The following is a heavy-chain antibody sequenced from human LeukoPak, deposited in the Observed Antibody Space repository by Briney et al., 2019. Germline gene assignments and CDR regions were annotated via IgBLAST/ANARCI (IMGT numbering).Heavy chain of an antibody. CDR1: DFSINNGHY. CDR2: IYYGGAT. J-gene: IGHJ3*02. V-gene: IGHV4-38-2*02. CDR3: ARGRATVGGFDI. Sequence: PSETLSLTCTVSDFSINNGHYWGWIRQPPGKGLEWIGSIYYGGATYYNPSLNSRLSISVDTSKNQFSLKVNSVTAADTAVHYCARGRATVGGFDIWGQGTMVTVSS. D-gene: IGHD1-26*01.